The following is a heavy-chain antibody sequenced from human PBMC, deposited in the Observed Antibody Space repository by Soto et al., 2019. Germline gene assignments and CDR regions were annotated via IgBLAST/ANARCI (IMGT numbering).Heavy chain of an antibody. CDR1: GGSISSGGYY. J-gene: IGHJ4*02. V-gene: IGHV4-31*03. CDR2: IYYSGST. Sequence: QVQLQESGPGLVKPSQTLSLTCTVSGGSISSGGYYWSWIRQHPGKGLEWIGYIYYSGSTYYNPSLQSRVTISVDTSKNQCSLKLSSVTAADTAVYYCARVFWYGGNSPYFVYWGQGTLVTVSS. D-gene: IGHD2-21*02. CDR3: ARVFWYGGNSPYFVY.